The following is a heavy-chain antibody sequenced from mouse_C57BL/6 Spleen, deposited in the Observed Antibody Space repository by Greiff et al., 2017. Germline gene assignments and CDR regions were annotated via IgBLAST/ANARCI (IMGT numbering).Heavy chain of an antibody. D-gene: IGHD2-2*01. CDR1: GYTFTSYW. CDR3: ARETMVTTGYFDV. V-gene: IGHV1-59*01. J-gene: IGHJ1*03. Sequence: QVQLKQPGAELVRPGTSVKLSCKASGYTFTSYWMHWVKQRPGQGLEWIGVIDPSDSYTNYNQKFKGKATLTVDTSSSTAYMQLSSLTSEDSAVYYCARETMVTTGYFDVWGTGTTVTVSS. CDR2: IDPSDSYT.